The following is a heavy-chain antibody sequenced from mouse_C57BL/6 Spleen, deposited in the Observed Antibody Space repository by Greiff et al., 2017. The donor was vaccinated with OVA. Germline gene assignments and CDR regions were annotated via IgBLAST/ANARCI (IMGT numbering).Heavy chain of an antibody. Sequence: EVMLVESGGGLVKPGGSLKLSCAASGFTFSSYTMSWVRQTPEKRLEWVATISGGGGNTYYPDSVKGRFTISRDNAKNTLYLQMSSLRSEDTALYYCARGKGYFDYWGQGTTLTVSS. CDR3: ARGKGYFDY. V-gene: IGHV5-9*01. J-gene: IGHJ2*01. CDR2: ISGGGGNT. CDR1: GFTFSSYT.